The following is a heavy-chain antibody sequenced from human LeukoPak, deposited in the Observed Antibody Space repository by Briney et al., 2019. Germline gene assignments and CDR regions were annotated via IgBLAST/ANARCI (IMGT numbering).Heavy chain of an antibody. Sequence: SETLALTCTVSGGSISSSSYYWGWIRQPPGKGLEWIGSLYYSGSTHYNPSLRSRVTISVDTSKNQFSLKLSSVTAADTAVYYCARQPPILMVYALEDDYWGQGTLVTVSS. CDR1: GGSISSSSYY. CDR2: LYYSGST. D-gene: IGHD2-8*01. J-gene: IGHJ4*02. CDR3: ARQPPILMVYALEDDY. V-gene: IGHV4-39*01.